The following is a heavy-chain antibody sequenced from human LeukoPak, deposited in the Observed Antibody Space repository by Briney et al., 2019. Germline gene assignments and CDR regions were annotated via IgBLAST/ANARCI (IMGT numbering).Heavy chain of an antibody. V-gene: IGHV4-39*07. CDR3: ARLLWFGEATYFDY. J-gene: IGHJ4*02. Sequence: SETLSLTCTVSGGSISSRSYHWGWIRQPPGKGLEWIGSIFYSGTTYYNPSLKSRVTISVDKSKNQFSLKLSSVTAADTAVYYCARLLWFGEATYFDYWGQGTLVTVSS. D-gene: IGHD3-10*01. CDR2: IFYSGTT. CDR1: GGSISSRSYH.